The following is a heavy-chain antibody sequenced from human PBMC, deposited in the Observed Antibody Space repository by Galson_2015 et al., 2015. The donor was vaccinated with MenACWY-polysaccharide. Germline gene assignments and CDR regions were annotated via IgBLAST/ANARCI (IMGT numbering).Heavy chain of an antibody. D-gene: IGHD4-17*01. CDR2: ILRSAVNT. J-gene: IGHJ4*02. CDR3: AKDNRPDGVWTLDS. Sequence: SLRLSCAASGFSLSSCGMHWVRQAPGKGLEWVSGILRSAVNTYYADSVKGRFTISRDNSKNTLYLQMNSLRSEDTAVYFCAKDNRPDGVWTLDSWGQGALVTVSS. V-gene: IGHV3-23*01. CDR1: GFSLSSCG.